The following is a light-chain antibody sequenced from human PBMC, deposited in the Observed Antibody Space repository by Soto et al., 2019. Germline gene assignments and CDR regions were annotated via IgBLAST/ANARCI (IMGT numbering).Light chain of an antibody. J-gene: IGKJ4*01. CDR2: DAS. CDR1: QSISKY. CDR3: QPRRNWRGT. V-gene: IGKV3-11*01. Sequence: EIVLTQSPATLSFSPGERATLSCRASQSISKYLAWYQQKPGQAPRLLIYDASNRATGNPARFSGSGSGTGFNFTISRLGPEEFAVYYCQPRRNWRGTFGRGTTVEI.